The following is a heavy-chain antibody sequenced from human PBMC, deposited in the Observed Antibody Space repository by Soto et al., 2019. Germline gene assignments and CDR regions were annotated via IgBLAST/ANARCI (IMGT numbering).Heavy chain of an antibody. CDR2: IKQDGSDR. CDR1: KFTFGDYW. CDR3: ASLSYGQLRYFDN. D-gene: IGHD3-16*02. V-gene: IGHV3-7*01. J-gene: IGHJ4*02. Sequence: GSLRLSCAVPKFTFGDYWMSWVRQPPGKGLEWISNIKQDGSDRNYADSVKGRFTISRDNADNSMYLQMNSLRAEDTAVYYCASLSYGQLRYFDNWGQGVLVTVS.